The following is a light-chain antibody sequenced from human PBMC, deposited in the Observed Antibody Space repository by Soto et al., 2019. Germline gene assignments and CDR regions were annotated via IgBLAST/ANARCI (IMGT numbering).Light chain of an antibody. CDR1: SSDVGYYNY. CDR2: DVS. J-gene: IGLJ3*02. CDR3: CSYAGSSTWV. V-gene: IGLV2-11*01. Sequence: QSALTQPRSVSGSPGQSVTISCTGTSSDVGYYNYVSWYQHHPGKAPKLMIYDVSKRPSGVPDRLSGSKSGNTASLTISGLQAEDEADYYCCSYAGSSTWVFGGGTQLTVL.